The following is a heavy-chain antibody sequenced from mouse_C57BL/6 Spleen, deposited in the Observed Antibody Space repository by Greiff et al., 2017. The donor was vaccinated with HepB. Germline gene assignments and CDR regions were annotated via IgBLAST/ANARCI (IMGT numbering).Heavy chain of an antibody. CDR2: INPNNGGT. D-gene: IGHD2-4*01. Sequence: VQLKESGPELVKPGASVKIPCKASGYTFTDYNMDWVKQSHGKSLEWIGDINPNNGGTIYNQKFKGKATLTVDKSSSPAYMELRSLTSEDTAVYYCARWDYDYDEGFAYWGQGTLVTVSA. J-gene: IGHJ3*01. CDR3: ARWDYDYDEGFAY. CDR1: GYTFTDYN. V-gene: IGHV1-18*01.